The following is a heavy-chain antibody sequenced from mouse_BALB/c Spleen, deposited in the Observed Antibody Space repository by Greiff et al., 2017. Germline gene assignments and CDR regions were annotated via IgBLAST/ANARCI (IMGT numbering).Heavy chain of an antibody. D-gene: IGHD2-1*01. CDR3: ARAYGNYFFAY. CDR2: ISSGSSTI. Sequence: EVQLVESGGGLVQPGGSRKLSCAASGFTFSSFGMHWVRQAPEKGLEWVAYISSGSSTIYYADTVKGRFTISGDNPKNTLFLQMTSLRSEDTAMYYCARAYGNYFFAYWGEGTLVTVSA. V-gene: IGHV5-17*02. CDR1: GFTFSSFG. J-gene: IGHJ3*01.